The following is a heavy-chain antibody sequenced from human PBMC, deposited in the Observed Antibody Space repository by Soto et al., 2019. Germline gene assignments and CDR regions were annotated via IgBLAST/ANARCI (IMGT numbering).Heavy chain of an antibody. CDR2: TYYRSKWYS. J-gene: IGHJ4*02. CDR3: ARGSYYSGWV. Sequence: PSETLSLTCAISGDSVSSTSTAWSWIRQSPSRGLEWLGRTYYRSKWYSDYAVSVKSRITINPDTSKNQFSLRLKSVTPEDTAVYYCARGSYYSGWVWGQGTLVTVSS. V-gene: IGHV6-1*01. D-gene: IGHD6-19*01. CDR1: GDSVSSTSTA.